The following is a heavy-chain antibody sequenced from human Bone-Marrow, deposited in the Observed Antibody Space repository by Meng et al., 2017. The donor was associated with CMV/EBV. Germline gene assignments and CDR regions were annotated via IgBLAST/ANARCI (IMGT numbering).Heavy chain of an antibody. J-gene: IGHJ4*02. CDR1: TFSSYG. Sequence: TFSSYGRHWVRQAPGKGLEWVALISYDGSNKYYADSVKGRFTISRDNSKNTLYLQMNSLRAEDTAVYYCARGGRHVLRLYGSGSSLDYWGQGTLVTVSS. V-gene: IGHV3-30*03. CDR2: ISYDGSNK. D-gene: IGHD3-10*01. CDR3: ARGGRHVLRLYGSGSSLDY.